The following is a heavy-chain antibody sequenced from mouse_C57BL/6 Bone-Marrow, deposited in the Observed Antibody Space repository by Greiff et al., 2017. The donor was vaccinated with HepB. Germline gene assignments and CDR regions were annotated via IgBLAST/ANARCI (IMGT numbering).Heavy chain of an antibody. D-gene: IGHD2-1*01. Sequence: EVKLMESGGGLVQPKGSLKLSCAASGFSFNTYAMNWVRQAPGKGLEWVARIRSKSNNYATYYADSVKDRFTISRDDSESMLYLQMNNLKTEDTAMYYCVRPYGNYWYFDVWGTGTTVTVSS. V-gene: IGHV10-1*01. CDR1: GFSFNTYA. CDR3: VRPYGNYWYFDV. J-gene: IGHJ1*03. CDR2: IRSKSNNYAT.